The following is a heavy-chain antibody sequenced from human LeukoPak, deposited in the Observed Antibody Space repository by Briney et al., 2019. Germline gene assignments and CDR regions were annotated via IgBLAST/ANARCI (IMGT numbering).Heavy chain of an antibody. CDR1: GGSFSGYY. D-gene: IGHD6-6*01. Sequence: SETLSLTCAVYGGSFSGYYWSWIRQPPGKGLEWVGEINHSGSTNYNPSLKSRVTISVDTSKNQFSLKLSSVTAADTAVYYCARGRQLVRMYYYYYMDVWGKGTTVTVSS. CDR2: INHSGST. V-gene: IGHV4-34*01. J-gene: IGHJ6*03. CDR3: ARGRQLVRMYYYYYMDV.